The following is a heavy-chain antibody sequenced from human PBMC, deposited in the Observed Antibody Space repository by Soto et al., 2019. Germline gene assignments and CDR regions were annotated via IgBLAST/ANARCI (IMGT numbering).Heavy chain of an antibody. CDR1: GFTFSSYA. V-gene: IGHV3-30-3*01. Sequence: QVQLVESGGGVVQPGRSLRLSCAASGFTFSSYAMHWVRQAPGKGLEWVAVISYDGSNKYYADSVKGRFTISRDNSKNTLYLQMNSLRAEDTAVYYCARVRGIAARRGTNYGMDVWGQGTMVTVSS. D-gene: IGHD6-6*01. CDR2: ISYDGSNK. CDR3: ARVRGIAARRGTNYGMDV. J-gene: IGHJ6*02.